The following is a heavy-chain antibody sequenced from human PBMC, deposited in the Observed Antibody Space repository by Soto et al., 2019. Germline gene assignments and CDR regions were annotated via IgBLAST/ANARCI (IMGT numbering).Heavy chain of an antibody. J-gene: IGHJ4*02. CDR1: GFSFSDYA. CDR3: ARTFDFWDLYSPLDY. CDR2: ISDGGRST. Sequence: PGGSLRLSCGGSGFSFSDYAMGWVRQAPGKGLEWVSFISDGGRSTYYSDSVKGRFTVSRDNSKNTVYLQLHGLRVEDTAVYFCARTFDFWDLYSPLDYWGQGTLVTAPQ. V-gene: IGHV3-23*01. D-gene: IGHD3-3*01.